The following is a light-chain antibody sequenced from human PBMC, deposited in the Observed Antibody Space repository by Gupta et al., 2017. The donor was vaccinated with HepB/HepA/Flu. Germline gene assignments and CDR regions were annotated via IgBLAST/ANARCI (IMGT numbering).Light chain of an antibody. Sequence: QSVLTQPPSVSAAPGQKVTISCSGSSSNIGNNYVSWYQHLPGTAPKLLIYENNKRPSGIPDRFSGSKSGTSATLGITGLQTGDEADYSCATWDSTLSAFVFGAGTTVTV. CDR3: ATWDSTLSAFV. CDR1: SSNIGNNY. J-gene: IGLJ1*01. V-gene: IGLV1-51*02. CDR2: ENN.